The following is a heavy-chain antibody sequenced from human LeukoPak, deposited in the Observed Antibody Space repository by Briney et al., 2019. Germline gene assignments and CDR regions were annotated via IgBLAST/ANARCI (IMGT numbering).Heavy chain of an antibody. CDR1: GFTFSSYG. CDR3: AKDSGPDFWSGYQFDY. V-gene: IGHV3-30*18. D-gene: IGHD3-3*01. J-gene: IGHJ4*02. Sequence: PGRSLRLSCAASGFTFSSYGMHWVRQAPGKGLEWVAVISYDGSNKYYADSVKGRFTISRDNSKNTLYLQMNSLRAEDTAVYYCAKDSGPDFWSGYQFDYWGQGTLVTVSS. CDR2: ISYDGSNK.